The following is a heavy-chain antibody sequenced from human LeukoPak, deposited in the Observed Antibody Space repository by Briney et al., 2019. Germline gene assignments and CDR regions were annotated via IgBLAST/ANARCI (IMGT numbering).Heavy chain of an antibody. CDR1: GFTFDDYG. J-gene: IGHJ4*02. CDR2: ISWNSVNI. D-gene: IGHD3-16*01. Sequence: GGSLRLSCAASGFTFDDYGMHWVRQAPGKGLEWVSGISWNSVNIGYADSVEGRFTISRDNAKNSLYLQMNSLRAEDTALYYCAKAPRGNDDYFDYWGQGTLVTVSS. CDR3: AKAPRGNDDYFDY. V-gene: IGHV3-9*01.